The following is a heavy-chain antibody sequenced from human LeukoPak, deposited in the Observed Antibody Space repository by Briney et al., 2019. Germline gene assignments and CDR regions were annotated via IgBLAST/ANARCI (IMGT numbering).Heavy chain of an antibody. CDR3: AKGVRVTIFGVVKTLFDY. V-gene: IGHV3-23*01. Sequence: GSLRLSCAASGFTFSSYAMSWVRQAPGKGLEWVSAISGSGGSTYYADSVKGRFTISRDNSKNTLYLQMNSLRAEDTAVYYCAKGVRVTIFGVVKTLFDYWGQGTLVTVSS. CDR1: GFTFSSYA. J-gene: IGHJ4*02. CDR2: ISGSGGST. D-gene: IGHD3-3*01.